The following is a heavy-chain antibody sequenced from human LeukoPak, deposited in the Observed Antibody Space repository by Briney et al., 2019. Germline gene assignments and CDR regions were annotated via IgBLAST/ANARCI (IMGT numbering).Heavy chain of an antibody. CDR1: GFTISSYW. J-gene: IGHJ3*02. V-gene: IGHV3-74*01. CDR2: IYSEGSST. CDR3: ASRVVTATFDAFDI. D-gene: IGHD2-21*02. Sequence: GGSLRLSCAASGFTISSYWMHWVRQAPGKGLVWVSRIYSEGSSTNYADSVKGRFTISRDNAKNSLYLQMNSLRAEDAAVYYCASRVVTATFDAFDIWGQGTMVTVSS.